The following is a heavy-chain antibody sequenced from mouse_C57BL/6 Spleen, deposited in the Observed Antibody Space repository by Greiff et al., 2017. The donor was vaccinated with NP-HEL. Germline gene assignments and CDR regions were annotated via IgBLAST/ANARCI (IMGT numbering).Heavy chain of an antibody. D-gene: IGHD2-4*01. CDR2: INPNNGGT. CDR1: GYTFTDYY. J-gene: IGHJ1*03. CDR3: ARGIYYDYDASYWYFDV. Sequence: VQLQQSGPELVKPGASVKISCKASGYTFTDYYMNWVKQSHGKSLEWIGDINPNNGGTSYNQKFKGKATLTVDKSSSTAYMELRSLTSEDSAVYYCARGIYYDYDASYWYFDVWGTGTTVTVSS. V-gene: IGHV1-26*01.